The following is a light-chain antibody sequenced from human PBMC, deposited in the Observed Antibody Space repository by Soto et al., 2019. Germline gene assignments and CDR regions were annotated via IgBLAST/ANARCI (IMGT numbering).Light chain of an antibody. V-gene: IGKV1-6*01. J-gene: IGKJ2*01. CDR1: QGISND. CDR2: AAS. CDR3: LQDYNFPYT. Sequence: AIQMPQSPSSLSASVGDRVTITCRASQGISNDLAWDHQKPGKAPKLLIYAASSLQSGDPPRFSGSGSGTDFTLTISSLQPEDFAAYFCLQDYNFPYTFGQGTKLEIK.